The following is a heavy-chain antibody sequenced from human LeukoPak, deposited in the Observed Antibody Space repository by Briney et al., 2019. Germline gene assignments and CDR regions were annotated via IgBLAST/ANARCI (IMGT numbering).Heavy chain of an antibody. CDR3: AKRGGSFIGYFDY. CDR2: IRYDRSDK. J-gene: IGHJ4*02. V-gene: IGHV3-30*02. D-gene: IGHD1-26*01. CDR1: GFTFSSYD. Sequence: GGSLRLSCAASGFTFSSYDMHWVRQAPGKGLEWVAFIRYDRSDKFYVDSVKGRFTISRDNSKNTLYLQMNSLRAEDTAVYYCAKRGGSFIGYFDYWGQGALVTVSS.